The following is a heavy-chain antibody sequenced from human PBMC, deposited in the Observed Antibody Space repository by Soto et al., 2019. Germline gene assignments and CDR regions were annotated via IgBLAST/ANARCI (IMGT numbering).Heavy chain of an antibody. J-gene: IGHJ4*02. V-gene: IGHV4-39*01. Sequence: QLQLQESGPGLVKPSETLSLTCTVSGGSVSSSSYYWGWVRQPPGKGLEWIGSVYYSGSTYYNPSLESRVTISVDQSKNQFSLKRMSLSAADTAVYYCGRLEGLATISYYFDYWGQGALVTVSS. CDR1: GGSVSSSSYY. CDR3: GRLEGLATISYYFDY. D-gene: IGHD3-9*01. CDR2: VYYSGST.